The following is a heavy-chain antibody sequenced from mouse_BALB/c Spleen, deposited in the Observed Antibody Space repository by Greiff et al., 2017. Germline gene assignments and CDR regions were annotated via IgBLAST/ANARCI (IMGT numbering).Heavy chain of an antibody. Sequence: EVMLVESGGGLVQPGGSRKLSCAASGFTFSSFGMHWVRQAPEKGLEWVAYISSGSSTIYYADTVKGRFTISRDNPKNTLFLQMTSLRSEDTAMYYCARFYDYEGMDYWGQGTSVTVSS. CDR2: ISSGSSTI. CDR3: ARFYDYEGMDY. V-gene: IGHV5-17*02. D-gene: IGHD2-4*01. CDR1: GFTFSSFG. J-gene: IGHJ4*01.